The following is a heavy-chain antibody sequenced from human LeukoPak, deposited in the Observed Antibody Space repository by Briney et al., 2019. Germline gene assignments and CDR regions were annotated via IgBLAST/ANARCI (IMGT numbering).Heavy chain of an antibody. CDR2: INPNSGGT. D-gene: IGHD3-16*01. V-gene: IGHV1-2*04. CDR3: ARVKNKITFGDRTLWY. Sequence: ASVKVSCKASGYTFTGYYMHWVRQAPGQGLEWMGWINPNSGGTNYAQKFQGWVTMTRDTSISTAYMELSRLRSDDTAVCYCARVKNKITFGDRTLWYWGQGTLVTVSS. CDR1: GYTFTGYY. J-gene: IGHJ4*02.